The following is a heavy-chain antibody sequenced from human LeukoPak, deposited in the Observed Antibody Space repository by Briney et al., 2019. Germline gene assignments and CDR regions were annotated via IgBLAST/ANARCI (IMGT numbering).Heavy chain of an antibody. V-gene: IGHV3-33*01. CDR1: GFTFSSYG. Sequence: HSGGSLRLSCVASGFTFSSYGTHWVRQAPGKGLEWVAVIWYDGSNKYYADSVKGRFTISRDNSKNTLYLQMNSLRAEDTAVYYCARDTFTMVRGVIRYYYGMDVWGQGTTVTVSS. J-gene: IGHJ6*02. CDR2: IWYDGSNK. D-gene: IGHD3-10*01. CDR3: ARDTFTMVRGVIRYYYGMDV.